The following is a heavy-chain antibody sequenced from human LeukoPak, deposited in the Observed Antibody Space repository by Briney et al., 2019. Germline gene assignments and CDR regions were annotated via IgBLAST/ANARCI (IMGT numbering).Heavy chain of an antibody. J-gene: IGHJ4*02. CDR3: ARGDYYDSSGYFY. CDR1: GGFISSGGYY. V-gene: IGHV4-31*03. CDR2: IYYSGST. D-gene: IGHD3-22*01. Sequence: PSETLSLTCTVSGGFISSGGYYWSWIRQHPGKGLEWIGYIYYSGSTYYNPSLKSRVTISVDTSKNQFSLKLSSVTAADTAVYYCARGDYYDSSGYFYWGQGTLVTVSS.